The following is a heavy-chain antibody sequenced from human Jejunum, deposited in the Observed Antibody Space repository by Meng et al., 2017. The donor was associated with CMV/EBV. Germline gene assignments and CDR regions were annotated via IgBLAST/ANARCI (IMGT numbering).Heavy chain of an antibody. V-gene: IGHV3-7*01. CDR3: ARNARGSGY. CDR2: IKQDGSEK. J-gene: IGHJ4*02. D-gene: IGHD3-10*01. CDR1: GFTFSTYW. Sequence: SCAASGFTFSTYWMTWVRQAPGKGLEWVANIKQDGSEKYYVDSVKGRFTISRDNAKNSLFPQMNSLRAEDTAMYYCARNARGSGYWGQGTLVTVSS.